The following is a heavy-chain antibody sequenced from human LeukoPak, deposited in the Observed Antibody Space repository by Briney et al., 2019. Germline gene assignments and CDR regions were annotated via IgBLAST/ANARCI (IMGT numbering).Heavy chain of an antibody. V-gene: IGHV3-74*01. CDR1: GFTFSSYW. D-gene: IGHD6-13*01. J-gene: IGHJ4*02. CDR2: INSDGSST. Sequence: GGSLRLSCAASGFTFSSYWMHWVRQVPGKGLVWVSRINSDGSSTSYADSVKGRFTISRDNSKNTLYLQMNSLRAEDTAVYYCAKDWGSSWYYFDYWGQGTLVTVSS. CDR3: AKDWGSSWYYFDY.